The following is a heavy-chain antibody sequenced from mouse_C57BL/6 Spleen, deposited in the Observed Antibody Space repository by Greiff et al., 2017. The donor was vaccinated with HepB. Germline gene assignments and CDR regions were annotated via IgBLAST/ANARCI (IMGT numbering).Heavy chain of an antibody. Sequence: VQLKESGGDLVKPGGSLKLSCAASGFTFSSYGMSWVRQTPDKRLEWVATISSGGSYTYYPDSVKGRFTISRDNAKNTLYLQMSSLKSEDTAMYYCARTVGYFDVWGTGTTVTVSS. CDR2: ISSGGSYT. CDR1: GFTFSSYG. V-gene: IGHV5-6*01. CDR3: ARTVGYFDV. J-gene: IGHJ1*03. D-gene: IGHD1-1*01.